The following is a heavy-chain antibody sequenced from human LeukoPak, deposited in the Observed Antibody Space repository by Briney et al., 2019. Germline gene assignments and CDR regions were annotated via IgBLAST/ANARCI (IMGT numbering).Heavy chain of an antibody. J-gene: IGHJ4*02. V-gene: IGHV4-34*01. D-gene: IGHD6-13*01. CDR3: ARGAAADY. CDR1: GGSFSGYY. CDR2: INHSGST. Sequence: SETLSLTCAVYGGSFSGYYWSWIRQPPGKGLEWTGEINHSGSTNYNPSLKSRVTISVDTSKNQFSLKLSSVTAADTAVYYCARGAAADYWGQGTLVTVSS.